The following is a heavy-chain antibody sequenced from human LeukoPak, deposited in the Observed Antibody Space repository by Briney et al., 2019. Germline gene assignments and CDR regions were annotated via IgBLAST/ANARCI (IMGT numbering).Heavy chain of an antibody. J-gene: IGHJ6*02. V-gene: IGHV4-34*01. CDR3: ARGHCSGGSCYRPYYYYGMDV. D-gene: IGHD2-15*01. CDR2: INHSGSA. Sequence: SETLSLTCAVYGGSFSGYYWSWIRQPPGKGLEWIGEINHSGSANYTPSLKSRVTISVDTSKNQSSLKLSSVTAADTAVYYCARGHCSGGSCYRPYYYYGMDVWGQGTTVTVSS. CDR1: GGSFSGYY.